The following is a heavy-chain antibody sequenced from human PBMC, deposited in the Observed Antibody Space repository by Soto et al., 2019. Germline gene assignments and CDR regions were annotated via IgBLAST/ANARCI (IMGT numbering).Heavy chain of an antibody. Sequence: GGSLRLSCAASGFTFSSYSMNWVRQAPGKGLEWVSYISSSSSTIYYADSVKGRFTISRDNAKNSLYLQMNSLRDEDTAVYYCARDTKKQLVSYYYYYYGMDVWGQGTTVTVSS. CDR3: ARDTKKQLVSYYYYYYGMDV. CDR1: GFTFSSYS. CDR2: ISSSSSTI. J-gene: IGHJ6*02. V-gene: IGHV3-48*02. D-gene: IGHD6-13*01.